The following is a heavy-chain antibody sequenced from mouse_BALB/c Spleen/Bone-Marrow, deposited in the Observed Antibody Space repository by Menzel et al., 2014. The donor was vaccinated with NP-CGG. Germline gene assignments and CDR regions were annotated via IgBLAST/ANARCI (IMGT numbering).Heavy chain of an antibody. Sequence: QVQFQQSRAELARPGASVMLSCKASGYTFTDYSINWVRPSSGQGLEWIGEICPGNGNTYYNEKFKGKAQLTADKSSSTAYMQLSGLTSEDSAVYYCARGGYERFDGFDYWGQGTLVTVSA. CDR3: ARGGYERFDGFDY. CDR2: ICPGNGNT. J-gene: IGHJ3*01. D-gene: IGHD2-14*01. V-gene: IGHV1-77*01. CDR1: GYTFTDYS.